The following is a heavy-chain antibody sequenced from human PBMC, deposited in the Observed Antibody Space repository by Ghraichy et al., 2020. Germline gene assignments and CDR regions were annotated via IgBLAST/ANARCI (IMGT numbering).Heavy chain of an antibody. D-gene: IGHD6-19*01. Sequence: SETLSLTCAVSGDSLSPYYWSWIRQPPGRGLEWIGYIYYTGSTNYNPSLKSRVTISVDTSKNQFSLNLNSVTAADTALYYCARHLSSVWSDYYFDYWGQGILVTVSS. CDR1: GDSLSPYY. V-gene: IGHV4-59*08. CDR2: IYYTGST. J-gene: IGHJ4*02. CDR3: ARHLSSVWSDYYFDY.